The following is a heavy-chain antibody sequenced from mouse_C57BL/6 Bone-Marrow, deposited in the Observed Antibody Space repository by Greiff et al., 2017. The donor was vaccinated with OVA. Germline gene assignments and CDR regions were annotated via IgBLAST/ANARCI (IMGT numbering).Heavy chain of an antibody. D-gene: IGHD2-4*01. CDR1: GFSLTSYG. J-gene: IGHJ4*01. V-gene: IGHV2-5*01. Sequence: VKLVESGPGLVQPSQILSITCTVSGFSLTSYGVHWVRQSPGKGLEWLGVIWRGGSTDYNAAFMSRLSITKDNSKSQVFFKMNSLQADDTAIYYCANYDYDEGWAMDYWGQGTSVTVSS. CDR2: IWRGGST. CDR3: ANYDYDEGWAMDY.